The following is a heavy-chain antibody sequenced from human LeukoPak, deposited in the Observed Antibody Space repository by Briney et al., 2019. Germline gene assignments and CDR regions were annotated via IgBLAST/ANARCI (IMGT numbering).Heavy chain of an antibody. V-gene: IGHV3-30-3*01. CDR3: ARQQLVRSYYHYGMDV. CDR2: ISYDGSNK. D-gene: IGHD6-13*01. J-gene: IGHJ6*02. Sequence: TGGSLRLSCAASGFTFSSYTMHWVRQAPGKGLEWVAIISYDGSNKYYADSVKGRFTISRDNSKNTLYLQMNSLRAEDTAVYYCARQQLVRSYYHYGMDVWGQGTTVTVSS. CDR1: GFTFSSYT.